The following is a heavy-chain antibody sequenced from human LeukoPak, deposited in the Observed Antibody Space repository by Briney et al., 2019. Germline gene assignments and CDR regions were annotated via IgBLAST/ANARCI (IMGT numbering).Heavy chain of an antibody. V-gene: IGHV3-23*01. CDR2: ISGSGGST. CDR1: GFTFSSYA. CDR3: AKDYDSRGDYFDY. D-gene: IGHD3-22*01. Sequence: QAGGSLRLSCAASGFTFSSYAMSWVRQAPGKGLEWVSAISGSGGSTYYADSGKGRFTISRDNSKNTLYLQMNSLRAEDTAVYYCAKDYDSRGDYFDYWGQGTLVTVSS. J-gene: IGHJ4*02.